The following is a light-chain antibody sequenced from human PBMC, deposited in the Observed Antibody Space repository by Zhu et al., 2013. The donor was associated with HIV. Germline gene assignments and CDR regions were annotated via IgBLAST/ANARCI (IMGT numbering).Light chain of an antibody. CDR1: QSIGDW. CDR3: QQYNGYSRS. V-gene: IGKV1-5*01. CDR2: AAS. Sequence: DIQLTQSPSFLSASVGDRVTITCRASQSIGDWVAWYQQRPGKAPNVLIYAASSLISGVPSRFGGSGSGTEFTLTISSLQPNDFGTYYCQQYNGYSRSFGQGTKLEIK. J-gene: IGKJ2*03.